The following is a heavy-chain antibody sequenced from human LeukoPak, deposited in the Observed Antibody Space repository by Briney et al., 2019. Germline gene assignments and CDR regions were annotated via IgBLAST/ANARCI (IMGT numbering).Heavy chain of an antibody. D-gene: IGHD7-27*01. CDR3: ARYWGSNAFDV. V-gene: IGHV4-59*10. Sequence: SETLSLTCAVYGGFVSAYYWSWIRQPAGEGLEWIGRIYTSGSTNYNPSLKSRVTISLDTSKNQFSLNLSSVTAADTAVYYCARYWGSNAFDVWGQGTMVTVSS. CDR1: GGFVSAYY. CDR2: IYTSGST. J-gene: IGHJ3*01.